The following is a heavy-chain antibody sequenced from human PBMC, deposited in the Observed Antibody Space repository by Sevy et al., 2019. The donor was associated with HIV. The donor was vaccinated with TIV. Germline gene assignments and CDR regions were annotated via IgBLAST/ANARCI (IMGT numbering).Heavy chain of an antibody. CDR3: AKDAWGSLVN. J-gene: IGHJ3*01. V-gene: IGHV3-7*01. CDR1: GFTFSAYW. Sequence: GGSLRLSCAASGFTFSAYWMAWVRQAPGKGLEWVANLNQDGSEKYPVDSVKGRFTISRDNAKNALYLQMNSVRVEDTGIYYCAKDAWGSLVNWGRGTMVTVSS. CDR2: LNQDGSEK. D-gene: IGHD6-6*01.